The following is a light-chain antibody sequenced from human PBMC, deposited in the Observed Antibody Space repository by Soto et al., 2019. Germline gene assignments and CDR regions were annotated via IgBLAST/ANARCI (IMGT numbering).Light chain of an antibody. CDR1: SSDVGGYKY. Sequence: QSVLTQPASVSGSPGQSITVSCIGTSSDVGGYKYVSWYQQHPGKAPKLMIHDVSDRPSGVSNRFSASKSGNTASLTISGLQAEDEAYYYCSSYASGNTQVFGGGTKLTVL. J-gene: IGLJ2*01. CDR3: SSYASGNTQV. V-gene: IGLV2-14*01. CDR2: DVS.